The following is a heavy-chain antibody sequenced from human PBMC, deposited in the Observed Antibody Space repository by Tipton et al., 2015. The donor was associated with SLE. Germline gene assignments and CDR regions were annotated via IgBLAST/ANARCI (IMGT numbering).Heavy chain of an antibody. CDR3: ARGPIYGDYYFDY. CDR1: GFTFSSYE. V-gene: IGHV3-48*03. Sequence: SLRLSCAASGFTFSSYEMNWVRQAPGKGLEWVSYISSSGSTIYYADSVKGRFTISRDNANNSLYLQMNSLRAEDTAVYYCARGPIYGDYYFDYWGQGTLVTVSS. CDR2: ISSSGSTI. J-gene: IGHJ4*02. D-gene: IGHD4-17*01.